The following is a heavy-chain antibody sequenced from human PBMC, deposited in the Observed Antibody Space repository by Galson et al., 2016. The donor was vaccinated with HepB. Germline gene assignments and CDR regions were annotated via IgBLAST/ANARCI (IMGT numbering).Heavy chain of an antibody. CDR2: IYYSGST. Sequence: ETLPLTCTVSGGSISSSSYYWDWIRQPPGKGLEWIGSIYYSGSTYYNPSLKSRVTISVDTSKNQFSLKLSSVTAADTAVYYCARNERRWLHSPYYFDSWGQGTLVTVSS. J-gene: IGHJ4*02. D-gene: IGHD5-24*01. CDR1: GGSISSSSYY. V-gene: IGHV4-39*01. CDR3: ARNERRWLHSPYYFDS.